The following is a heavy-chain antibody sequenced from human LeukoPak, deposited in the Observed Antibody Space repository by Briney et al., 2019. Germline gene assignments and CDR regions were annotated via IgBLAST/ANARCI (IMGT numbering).Heavy chain of an antibody. Sequence: KTGGSLRLSCAASGFTFTQHYMSWIRQAPGKGLEWVSYISGSGSNIEYAGSVRGRFTISRDNAKRAVYLQMNSLRAEDTAVYYCARILYYASSGYSADLFDSWGQGTMVTVSS. CDR1: GFTFTQHY. V-gene: IGHV3-11*01. J-gene: IGHJ3*01. D-gene: IGHD3-22*01. CDR2: ISGSGSNI. CDR3: ARILYYASSGYSADLFDS.